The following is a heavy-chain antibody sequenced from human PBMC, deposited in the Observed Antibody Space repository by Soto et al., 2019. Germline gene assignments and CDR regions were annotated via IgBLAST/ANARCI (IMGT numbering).Heavy chain of an antibody. D-gene: IGHD5-12*01. CDR3: ARGGLYGMDV. CDR1: GDSISSYY. V-gene: IGHV4-59*08. Sequence: SETLYLTCTVSGDSISSYYWSWIRQPPGKGLEWIGYIFHTGSANYNPSLKSRVTISIDTSKNQFSLRLSSVTAADTAVYYCARGGLYGMDVWGQGTTVTVSS. J-gene: IGHJ6*02. CDR2: IFHTGSA.